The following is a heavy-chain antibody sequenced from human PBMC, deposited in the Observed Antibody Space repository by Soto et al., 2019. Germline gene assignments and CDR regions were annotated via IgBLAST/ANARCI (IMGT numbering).Heavy chain of an antibody. CDR2: ISGSGGST. CDR3: AKGRNDFWSGKTIYYYMDV. V-gene: IGHV3-23*01. J-gene: IGHJ6*03. Sequence: GGSLRLSCAASGFTFSSYAMSWVRQAPGKGLEWVSAISGSGGSTYYADSVKGRFTISRDNSKNTLYLQMNSLRAEDTAVYYCAKGRNDFWSGKTIYYYMDVWGKGTTVTVSS. CDR1: GFTFSSYA. D-gene: IGHD3-3*01.